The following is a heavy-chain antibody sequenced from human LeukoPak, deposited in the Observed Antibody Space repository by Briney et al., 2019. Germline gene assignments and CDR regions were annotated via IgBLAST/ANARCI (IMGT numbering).Heavy chain of an antibody. D-gene: IGHD1-26*01. CDR1: GFSFSGHW. J-gene: IGHJ3*02. CDR2: ISGGGGNT. Sequence: GGSLRLSCTASGFSFSGHWMHWVRQAPGKGLEWVSAISGGGGNTYYADSVKGRFTISRDNSKNTLYLQMNSLRAEDTAVYYCGKNRYSGSLSPFDIWGQGTMVTVSS. V-gene: IGHV3-23*01. CDR3: GKNRYSGSLSPFDI.